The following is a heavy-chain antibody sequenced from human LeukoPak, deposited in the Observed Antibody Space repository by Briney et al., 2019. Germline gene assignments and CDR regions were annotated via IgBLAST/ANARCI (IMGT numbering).Heavy chain of an antibody. D-gene: IGHD1-1*01. V-gene: IGHV3-30*04. CDR3: AKDLDLDY. CDR2: ISYAGSNK. Sequence: PGGSLRLSCAASGFTFSSYAMHWVRQAPGKGLEWVGVISYAGSNKYYADSVKGRFTISRDNSKNTLYLQMNSLRAEDTAVYYCAKDLDLDYWGQGTLVTVSS. CDR1: GFTFSSYA. J-gene: IGHJ4*02.